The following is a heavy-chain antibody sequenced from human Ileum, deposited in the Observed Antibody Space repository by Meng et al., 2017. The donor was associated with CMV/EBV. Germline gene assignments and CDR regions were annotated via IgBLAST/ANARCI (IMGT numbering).Heavy chain of an antibody. CDR2: INWRGDST. V-gene: IGHV3-20*04. CDR3: ARGESGTAMQNTFFYYHGMDV. CDR1: GFTFDDYG. Sequence: GGSLRLSCAVSGFTFDDYGMNWVRQVPGKGLEWVSGINWRGDSTGYADSVRGRFTISRDNAKTALYLNMDSLRAEDTAIYYCARGESGTAMQNTFFYYHGMDVWGQGTTVTVSS. D-gene: IGHD2/OR15-2a*01. J-gene: IGHJ6*02.